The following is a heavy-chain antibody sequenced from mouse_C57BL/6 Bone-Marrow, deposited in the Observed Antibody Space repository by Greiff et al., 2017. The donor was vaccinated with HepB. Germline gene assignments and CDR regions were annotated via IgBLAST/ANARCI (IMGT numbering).Heavy chain of an antibody. V-gene: IGHV1-64*01. J-gene: IGHJ2*01. Sequence: VQLQQPGAELVKPGASVKLSCKASGYTFTSYWMHWVKQRPGQGLEWIGMIHPNSGSTNYNEKFKSKATLTVDKSSSKAYMQLSSLTSEDSAVYYCARWRGGYSGYWGQGTTLTVSS. D-gene: IGHD2-3*01. CDR2: IHPNSGST. CDR3: ARWRGGYSGY. CDR1: GYTFTSYW.